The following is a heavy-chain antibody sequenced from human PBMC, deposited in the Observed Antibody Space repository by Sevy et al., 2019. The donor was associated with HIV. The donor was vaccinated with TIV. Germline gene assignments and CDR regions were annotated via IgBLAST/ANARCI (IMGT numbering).Heavy chain of an antibody. CDR1: GFTPSTYG. J-gene: IGHJ4*02. CDR2: IVYDGSNK. D-gene: IGHD2-8*01. CDR3: ARDPRMYGDYLLAYFDS. V-gene: IGHV3-33*01. Sequence: GGSLRLSCAASGFTPSTYGMHWFRQAPGKGLEWVAVIVYDGSNKYYADSVKWPFTISRDNSKNTLFLQMDSLRAEDTAVYYCARDPRMYGDYLLAYFDSWGQGTLVTVSS.